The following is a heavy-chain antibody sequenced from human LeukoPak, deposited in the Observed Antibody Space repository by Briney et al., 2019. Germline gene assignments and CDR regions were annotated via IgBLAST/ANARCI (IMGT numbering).Heavy chain of an antibody. CDR3: AREVLVVAGTSAFDI. CDR2: IIPIFGTA. V-gene: IGHV1-69*13. CDR1: GGTFSSYA. Sequence: SVKVSCKASGGTFSSYAISWVRQAPGQGLEWMGGIIPIFGTANYAQKFQGRVTITADESTSTAYMELSSLRSEDTAVYYCAREVLVVAGTSAFDIWGQGTMVTVSS. J-gene: IGHJ3*02. D-gene: IGHD6-19*01.